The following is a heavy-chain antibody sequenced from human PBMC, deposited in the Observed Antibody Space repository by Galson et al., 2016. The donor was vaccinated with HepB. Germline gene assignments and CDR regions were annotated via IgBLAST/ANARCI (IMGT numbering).Heavy chain of an antibody. CDR2: IRSKAKSYET. D-gene: IGHD4/OR15-4a*01. V-gene: IGHV3-73*01. Sequence: SLRLSCAASGFTFSTYDMHWVRRASGKGLEWVGLIRSKAKSYETVYAASVKGRFTISRDDSKNTAYLQMNNLKSEDTAAYYCSCWHITMTSVLTAWGQGTLVTVSS. J-gene: IGHJ4*02. CDR1: GFTFSTYD. CDR3: SCWHITMTSVLTA.